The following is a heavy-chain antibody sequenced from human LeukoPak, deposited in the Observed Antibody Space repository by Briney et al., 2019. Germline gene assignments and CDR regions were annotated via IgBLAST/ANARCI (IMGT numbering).Heavy chain of an antibody. Sequence: SVKVSCKASGGTFSSYAISWVRQGPGQGLELMGRIIPILGIANYAQKFQGRVTMTTDTSTSTAYMELRSLRSDDTAVYYCARDRIVATTYFDYWGQGTLVTVSS. J-gene: IGHJ4*02. CDR2: IIPILGIA. V-gene: IGHV1-69*04. CDR3: ARDRIVATTYFDY. CDR1: GGTFSSYA. D-gene: IGHD5-12*01.